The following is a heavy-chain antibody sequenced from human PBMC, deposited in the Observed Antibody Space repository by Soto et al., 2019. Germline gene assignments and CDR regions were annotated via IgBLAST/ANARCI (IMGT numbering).Heavy chain of an antibody. D-gene: IGHD6-19*01. Sequence: QVQLQESGPGLMKPSETLSLTCTVSGGSVRSGSYYWSWIRQPPGKALEWIGYISYSGSTNYNPSLKSRGTISVDTSKNQFSLRLSSVTAEDTAVYYCARSSGWPSLDYWGQGTLVTVSS. CDR1: GGSVRSGSYY. J-gene: IGHJ4*02. CDR2: ISYSGST. V-gene: IGHV4-61*01. CDR3: ARSSGWPSLDY.